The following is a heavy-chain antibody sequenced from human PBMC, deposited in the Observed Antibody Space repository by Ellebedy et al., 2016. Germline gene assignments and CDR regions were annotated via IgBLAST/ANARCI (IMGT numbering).Heavy chain of an antibody. V-gene: IGHV1-3*01. CDR2: INAYNGNT. J-gene: IGHJ3*02. Sequence: ASVKVSCKASGYTFTSYAMHWVRQAPGQSGAPGQRLEWMGWINAYNGNTNYAQKLQGRVTMTRDTSISTAYMELSRLRSDDTAVYYCARDPRRVGSGYVTGGGFDIWGQGTMVTVSS. CDR3: ARDPRRVGSGYVTGGGFDI. CDR1: GYTFTSYA. D-gene: IGHD5-12*01.